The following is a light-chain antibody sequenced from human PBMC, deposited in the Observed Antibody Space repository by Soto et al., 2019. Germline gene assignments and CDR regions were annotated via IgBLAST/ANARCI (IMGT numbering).Light chain of an antibody. CDR2: GAS. Sequence: EIVLTQSPGTLSLSPGERATLSCRASQSVSSSYLAWYQQKPGQAPRLLIYGASSRATGIPDRFSGSGSGTDFTLTISSLEPEEFAVYYCQQYGSSPYTFGQGTKLEIK. CDR3: QQYGSSPYT. V-gene: IGKV3-20*01. CDR1: QSVSSSY. J-gene: IGKJ2*01.